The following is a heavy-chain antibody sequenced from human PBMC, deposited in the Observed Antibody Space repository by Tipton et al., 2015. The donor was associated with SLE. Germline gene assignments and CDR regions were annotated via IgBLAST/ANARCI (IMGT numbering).Heavy chain of an antibody. CDR2: ISYDGSNK. J-gene: IGHJ3*02. CDR3: AREWGDAFDI. D-gene: IGHD3-16*01. CDR1: GFTFSSYA. V-gene: IGHV3-30-3*01. Sequence: QVQLVQSGGGVVQPGGSLRLSCAASGFTFSSYAMHWVRQAPGKGLEWVAVISYDGSNKYYADSVKGRFTISRDNSKNTLYLQMNSLRAEDTAVYYCAREWGDAFDIWGQGKMVTVSS.